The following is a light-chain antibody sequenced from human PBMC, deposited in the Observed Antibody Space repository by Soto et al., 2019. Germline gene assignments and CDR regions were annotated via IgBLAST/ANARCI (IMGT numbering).Light chain of an antibody. CDR1: TTDVGGYDL. V-gene: IGLV2-8*01. J-gene: IGLJ7*01. CDR2: EVT. CDR3: CSYTVGDTVV. Sequence: QSALTQPPSASGSPGQSVTISCTGTTTDVGGYDLVFWYQQHPGKAPKVIIYEVTKRPSGVPDRFFGSKSGSTASLTVSGLQAEDEAVYYCCSYTVGDTVVFGGGTQLTVL.